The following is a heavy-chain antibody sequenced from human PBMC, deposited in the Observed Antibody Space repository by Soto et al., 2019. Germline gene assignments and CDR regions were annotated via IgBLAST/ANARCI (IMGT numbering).Heavy chain of an antibody. CDR2: ISAYNDDT. J-gene: IGHJ4*02. V-gene: IGHV1-18*01. CDR1: GYTFTSYG. D-gene: IGHD3-22*01. CDR3: ARGDYYDSSALNFDY. Sequence: GASVKVSCKASGYTFTSYGITWVRQAPGQGLEWMGWISAYNDDTNYAQKLQGRVTMTTDTSTSTAYMELRSLRSDDTAVYYCARGDYYDSSALNFDYWGQGTLVTVSS.